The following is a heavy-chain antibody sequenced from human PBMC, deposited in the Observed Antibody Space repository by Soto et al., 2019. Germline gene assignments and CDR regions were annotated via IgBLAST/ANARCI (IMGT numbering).Heavy chain of an antibody. V-gene: IGHV4-39*01. J-gene: IGHJ6*02. D-gene: IGHD3-10*01. CDR3: ARHNDYYGSGSYSYYYYGMDV. CDR1: GDSISSSSYY. CDR2: IYYSEST. Sequence: SETLSLTCTVSGDSISSSSYYWGWIRQPPGKGLEWIGSIYYSESTYYNPSLKSRVTISVDTSKNQFSLKLSSVTAADTAVYYCARHNDYYGSGSYSYYYYGMDVWGQGTTVTVS.